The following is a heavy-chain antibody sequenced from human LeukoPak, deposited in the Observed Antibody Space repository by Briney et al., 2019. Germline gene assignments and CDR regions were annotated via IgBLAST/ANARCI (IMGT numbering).Heavy chain of an antibody. J-gene: IGHJ4*02. CDR2: ISTSGTP. Sequence: SETLSLTCTVPGDSISSGDYYWNWIRQPAGKRLEWIGRISTSGTPNYNPSFRGRLTISIDTSKNQFSLNLRSVTAAETGIYYCARGPYWGQGTLVTVSS. CDR3: ARGPY. CDR1: GDSISSGDYY. V-gene: IGHV4-61*02.